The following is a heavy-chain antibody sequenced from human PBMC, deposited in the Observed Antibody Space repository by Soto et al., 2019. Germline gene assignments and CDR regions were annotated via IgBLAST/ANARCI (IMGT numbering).Heavy chain of an antibody. V-gene: IGHV3-23*01. Sequence: GGSLRLSCAASGCTFSTYSMTWVRQAPGKGLEWVAHITASGGTTYYADSVKGRFTISRDTSRNTLYLQMNSLRAEDTALYYCAKCMQAYWNYDAHHIWGQGTMVTVSS. CDR3: AKCMQAYWNYDAHHI. CDR1: GCTFSTYS. D-gene: IGHD1-7*01. J-gene: IGHJ3*02. CDR2: ITASGGTT.